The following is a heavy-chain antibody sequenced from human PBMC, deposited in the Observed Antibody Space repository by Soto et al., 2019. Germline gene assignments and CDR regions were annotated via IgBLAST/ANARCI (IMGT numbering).Heavy chain of an antibody. CDR2: IYYSGST. Sequence: SETLSLTCPFSGFYISSSSYYWGWIRQPPGKGLEWIGSIYYSGSTYYNPSLKSRVTISVDTSKNQFSLKLSSVTAADTAVYYCARRVTMVRGVIITDYWGQGTLVTVSS. J-gene: IGHJ4*02. D-gene: IGHD3-10*01. CDR1: GFYISSSSYY. V-gene: IGHV4-39*01. CDR3: ARRVTMVRGVIITDY.